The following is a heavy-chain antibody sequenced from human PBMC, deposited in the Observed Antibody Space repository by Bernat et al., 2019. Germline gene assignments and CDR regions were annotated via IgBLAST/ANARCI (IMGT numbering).Heavy chain of an antibody. CDR2: VYYSGNT. D-gene: IGHD6-6*01. CDR1: GDSVSRSYSY. J-gene: IGHJ4*02. CDR3: ASNMGQYTSSPLDN. Sequence: QVQLQESGPGLVKASETLSLTCTVSGDSVSRSYSYWGWVRQPPGKGLEWIGSVYYSGNTYYNPSLKSRVTISIDTSKNQFSLKVTSVTAADTAVYYCASNMGQYTSSPLDNWGQGTLVIVSS. V-gene: IGHV4-39*01.